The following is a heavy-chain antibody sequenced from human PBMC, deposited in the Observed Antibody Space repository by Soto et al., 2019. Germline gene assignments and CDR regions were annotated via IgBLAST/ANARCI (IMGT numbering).Heavy chain of an antibody. Sequence: QEQLVESGGGVVQPGRSLTLSCVASGFTFSSDAMHWVRRAPGKGLEWVAFIWNDGSNKYYADSVKGRFTISRDNSDNTLYLQMNSLRAEDTAVYFCARDPGGSGYAFLTWGQGTMVTVSP. V-gene: IGHV3-33*01. CDR1: GFTFSSDA. D-gene: IGHD3-10*01. CDR2: IWNDGSNK. CDR3: ARDPGGSGYAFLT. J-gene: IGHJ3*01.